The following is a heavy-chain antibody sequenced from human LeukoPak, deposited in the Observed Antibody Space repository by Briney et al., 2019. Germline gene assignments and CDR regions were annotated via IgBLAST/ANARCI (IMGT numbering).Heavy chain of an antibody. V-gene: IGHV1-2*02. CDR2: INPNSGGT. CDR1: GYTFTGYY. D-gene: IGHD3-22*01. CDR3: ARRWRYYYDSSGYYPDYYYYYGMDV. J-gene: IGHJ6*02. Sequence: ASVKVSCKASGYTFTGYYMHWVRQAPGQGLAWMGWINPNSGGTNYAQKFQGRVTMTRDTSISTAYMELRSLRSDDTAVYYCARRWRYYYDSSGYYPDYYYYYGMDVWGQGTTVTVSS.